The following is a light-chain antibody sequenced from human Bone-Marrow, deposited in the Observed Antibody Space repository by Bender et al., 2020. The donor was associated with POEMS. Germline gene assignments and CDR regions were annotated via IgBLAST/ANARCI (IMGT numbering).Light chain of an antibody. CDR3: ISYAGTSVV. Sequence: QSVLTQPPSVSGTPGQRVTISCSGSTSNIGSHFVYWYQQLPGAAPTLLIYRNNQRPSGVPDRFSGSRSGTSASLAISGLRSEDEADYYCISYAGTSVVFGGGTKLTVL. V-gene: IGLV1-47*01. J-gene: IGLJ2*01. CDR1: TSNIGSHF. CDR2: RNN.